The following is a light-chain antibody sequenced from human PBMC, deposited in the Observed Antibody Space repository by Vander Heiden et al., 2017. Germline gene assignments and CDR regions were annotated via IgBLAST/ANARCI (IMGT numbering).Light chain of an antibody. Sequence: SYELTQPPSVSVSPGQTARITCSGDALPKKYAYWYQQKSGQAPVLVISEDSKRPSGIPERFSGSSSGTRATLTISGAQVEDEADYYCYSTDSSGNHRVFGGGTKLTVL. V-gene: IGLV3-10*01. J-gene: IGLJ3*02. CDR3: YSTDSSGNHRV. CDR2: EDS. CDR1: ALPKKY.